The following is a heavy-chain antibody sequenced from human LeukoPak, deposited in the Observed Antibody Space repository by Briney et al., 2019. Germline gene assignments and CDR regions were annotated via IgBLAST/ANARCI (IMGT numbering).Heavy chain of an antibody. Sequence: PSETLSLTCAVYGGSFSGYYWNWIRQTPGKGLEWIGEINHSGSTNYNPSLKSRVTMSVDMSKNQFSLTLNSLTAADTAVYFCSRGGIDLTTPFGDYWGQGTLVTVSS. CDR3: SRGGIDLTTPFGDY. V-gene: IGHV4-34*01. J-gene: IGHJ4*02. CDR2: INHSGST. CDR1: GGSFSGYY. D-gene: IGHD2-15*01.